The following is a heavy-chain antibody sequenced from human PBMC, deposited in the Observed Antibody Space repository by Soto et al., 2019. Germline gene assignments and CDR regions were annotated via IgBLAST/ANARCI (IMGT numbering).Heavy chain of an antibody. CDR1: GFTFSNAW. Sequence: PGGSLRLSCAASGFTFSNAWMNWVRQAPGKGLEWVGRIKSKTDGGTTDYAAPVKGRFTISRDDSKNTLYLQMNSLKTEDTAVYYCTTDPRVKKANLAVAGCYWGQGTLVTVSS. CDR3: TTDPRVKKANLAVAGCY. D-gene: IGHD6-19*01. J-gene: IGHJ4*02. CDR2: IKSKTDGGTT. V-gene: IGHV3-15*07.